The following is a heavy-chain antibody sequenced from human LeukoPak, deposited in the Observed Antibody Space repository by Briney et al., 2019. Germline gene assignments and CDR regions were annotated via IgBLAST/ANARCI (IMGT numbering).Heavy chain of an antibody. Sequence: TGGSLRLSCAASGFTFSSYSMNWVRQAPGKGLEWVATMTSTSTIYYADSVKGRFTISRDNAKNSLYLQMNSLRAEDTAVYYCVRLVVVSGNPFDYWGQGTLVTVSS. J-gene: IGHJ4*02. D-gene: IGHD3-22*01. V-gene: IGHV3-69-1*02. CDR2: MTSTSTI. CDR3: VRLVVVSGNPFDY. CDR1: GFTFSSYS.